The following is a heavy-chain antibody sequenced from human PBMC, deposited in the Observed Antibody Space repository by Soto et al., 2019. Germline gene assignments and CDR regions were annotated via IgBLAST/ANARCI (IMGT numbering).Heavy chain of an antibody. CDR3: ARDPPLFFSGGSCHTFHY. CDR2: INPSGGST. CDR1: GYTFTSYY. J-gene: IGHJ4*02. V-gene: IGHV1-46*01. Sequence: ASVKVSCKASGYTFTSYYMHWVRQAPGQGLEWMGIINPSGGSTSYAQKFQGRVTMTRDTSTSTVYMELSSLRSEDTAVYYCARDPPLFFSGGSCHTFHYWCQGPLVTVSS. D-gene: IGHD2-15*01.